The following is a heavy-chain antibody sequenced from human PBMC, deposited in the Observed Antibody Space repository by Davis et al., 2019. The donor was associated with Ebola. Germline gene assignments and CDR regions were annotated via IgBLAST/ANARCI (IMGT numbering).Heavy chain of an antibody. J-gene: IGHJ6*02. V-gene: IGHV4-34*01. Sequence: PSETLSLTCAVYGGSFSGYYWSWIRQPPGKGLEWIGEINHSGSTNYNPSLKSRVTISVDTSKNQFSLKLSSVTAADTAVYYCARQEEQLGTYYYYGMDVWGQGTTVTVSS. CDR1: GGSFSGYY. CDR2: INHSGST. CDR3: ARQEEQLGTYYYYGMDV. D-gene: IGHD6-13*01.